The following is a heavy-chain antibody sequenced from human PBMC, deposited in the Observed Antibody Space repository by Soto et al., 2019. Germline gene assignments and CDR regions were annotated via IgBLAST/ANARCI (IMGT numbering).Heavy chain of an antibody. D-gene: IGHD3-9*01. J-gene: IGHJ4*02. V-gene: IGHV2-5*02. Sequence: QITLKESGPTLVRPTQTLTLTCAFSGFSLSTSGVGVGWIRQPPGKALEWLAVIYWDDSKHYSPSLRSRLTITKDTSETQVVLTMTNMDPMDTGTYYCAHKGPEDWPLDYWGQGTLVTVSS. CDR1: GFSLSTSGVG. CDR2: IYWDDSK. CDR3: AHKGPEDWPLDY.